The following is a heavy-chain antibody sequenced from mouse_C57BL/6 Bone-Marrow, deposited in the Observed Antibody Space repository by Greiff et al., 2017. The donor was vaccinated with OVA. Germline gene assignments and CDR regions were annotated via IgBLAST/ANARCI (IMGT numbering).Heavy chain of an antibody. CDR3: TRYYYYAMDY. Sequence: VQRVESGAELVRPGASVTLSCKASGYTFTDYEMHWVKQTPVHGLEWIGAIDPETGGTAYNQKFKGKAILTADKSSSTAYMELRSLTSEDSAVYYCTRYYYYAMDYWGQGTSVTVSS. V-gene: IGHV1-15*01. J-gene: IGHJ4*01. CDR2: IDPETGGT. CDR1: GYTFTDYE. D-gene: IGHD1-1*01.